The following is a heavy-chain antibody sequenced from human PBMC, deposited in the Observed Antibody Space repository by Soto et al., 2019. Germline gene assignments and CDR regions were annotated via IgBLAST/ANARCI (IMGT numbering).Heavy chain of an antibody. D-gene: IGHD2-15*01. J-gene: IGHJ4*02. V-gene: IGHV4-39*01. CDR3: AGFVVPASRNTDFDY. CDR2: IYYSGST. Sequence: SETLSLTCTVSGFSVNTNDYYWGWVRQPPGKGLDWIGNIYYSGSTFYNPSLRGRVTISVDTSKNQFSLKVNSVTAADTAVYYCAGFVVPASRNTDFDYWGQGTLVTVSS. CDR1: GFSVNTNDYY.